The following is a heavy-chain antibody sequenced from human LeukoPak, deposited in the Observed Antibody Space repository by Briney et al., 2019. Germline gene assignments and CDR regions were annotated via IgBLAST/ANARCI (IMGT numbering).Heavy chain of an antibody. D-gene: IGHD3-10*01. J-gene: IGHJ6*03. CDR3: ARDQGSGINYYYYYMDV. Sequence: GGSLRLSCAASGFTFSSYWMSWVRQAPGRGLEWVANIKQDGSEKYYVDSVKGRFTISRDNAKNSLYLQMNSLRAEDTAVYYCARDQGSGINYYYYYMDVWGKGTTVTVSS. V-gene: IGHV3-7*01. CDR2: IKQDGSEK. CDR1: GFTFSSYW.